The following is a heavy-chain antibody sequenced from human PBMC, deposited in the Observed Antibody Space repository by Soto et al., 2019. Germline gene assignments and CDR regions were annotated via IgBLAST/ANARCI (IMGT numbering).Heavy chain of an antibody. V-gene: IGHV1-69*13. J-gene: IGHJ4*02. CDR3: ARHDYGDYPFWY. CDR2: IIPIFGTA. D-gene: IGHD4-17*01. CDR1: GGTFSSYA. Sequence: SVEVSCKASGGTFSSYAISWVRQAPGQGLEWMGGIIPIFGTANYAQKFQGRVTITADESTSTAYMELSSLRSEDTAVYYCARHDYGDYPFWYWGQGTLVTASS.